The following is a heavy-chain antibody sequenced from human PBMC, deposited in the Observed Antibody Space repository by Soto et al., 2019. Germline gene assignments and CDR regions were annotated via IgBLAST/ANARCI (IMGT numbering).Heavy chain of an antibody. D-gene: IGHD1-1*01. CDR1: GYTFTGYY. V-gene: IGHV1-2*04. CDR3: ARALGTGAFDI. CDR2: INPNSGGT. Sequence: QVQLVQSGAEVKKPGASVKVSCKASGYTFTGYYMHWVRQAPGQGLEWMGWINPNSGGTNYAKKFQGWVTMTRDTSISTAYMELSRLRSDDTAVYYCARALGTGAFDIWGQGTMVTVSS. J-gene: IGHJ3*02.